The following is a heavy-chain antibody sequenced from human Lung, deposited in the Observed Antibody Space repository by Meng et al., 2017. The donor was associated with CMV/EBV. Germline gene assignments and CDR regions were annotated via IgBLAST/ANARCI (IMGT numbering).Heavy chain of an antibody. CDR1: GFTFSTSW. V-gene: IGHV3-7*01. J-gene: IGHJ4*02. CDR3: VRAGLGYCSVTSCYNDY. Sequence: GGSLRLSXAASGFTFSTSWMTWVRQAPGKGLEWVANIREDGSSKYYADPVKGRFTISRDNAKNSLFLQMSSLRAEDTAMYCCVRAGLGYCSVTSCYNDYWGQGTLVTVSS. D-gene: IGHD2-2*02. CDR2: IREDGSSK.